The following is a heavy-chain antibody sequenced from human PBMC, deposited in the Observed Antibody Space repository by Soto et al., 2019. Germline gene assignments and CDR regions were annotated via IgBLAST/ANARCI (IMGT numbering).Heavy chain of an antibody. D-gene: IGHD6-13*01. CDR3: ARGKMRAAAGTRLVWFDP. J-gene: IGHJ5*02. CDR2: IYYSGST. V-gene: IGHV4-59*01. Sequence: SETLSLTCTVSGGSIISCYWSWILQPPRKGLEWIGYIYYSGSTNYNPSLKSRVTISVDTSKNQFSLKLSSVTAADTAVYYCARGKMRAAAGTRLVWFDPWGQGTLVTVSS. CDR1: GGSIISCY.